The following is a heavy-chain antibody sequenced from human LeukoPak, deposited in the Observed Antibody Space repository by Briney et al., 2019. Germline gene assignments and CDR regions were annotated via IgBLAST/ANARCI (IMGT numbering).Heavy chain of an antibody. J-gene: IGHJ6*03. CDR3: SVGYDHYYYYMDV. CDR1: GFTFSNAW. V-gene: IGHV4-4*02. CDR2: IYHSGST. D-gene: IGHD1-1*01. Sequence: PGGSLRLSCAASGFTFSNAWMSWVRQAPGKGLEWIGEIYHSGSTNYNPPLKSRVTISVDKSKNQFSLKLSSVTAADTAVYYCSVGYDHYYYYMDVWGKGTTVTVSS.